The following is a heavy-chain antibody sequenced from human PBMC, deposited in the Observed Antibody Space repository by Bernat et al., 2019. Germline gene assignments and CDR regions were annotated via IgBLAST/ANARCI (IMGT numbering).Heavy chain of an antibody. V-gene: IGHV3-30-3*01. CDR3: ASPTGRYGLVRFHFDY. CDR1: GFTFSSYA. J-gene: IGHJ4*02. CDR2: ISYDGSNK. D-gene: IGHD3-16*01. Sequence: QVQLVESGGGVVQPGRSLRLSCAASGFTFSSYAMHWVRQAPGKGLEWVAVISYDGSNKYYADSVKGRFTISRDNSKNTLYLQMNSLRAEDTAVYYCASPTGRYGLVRFHFDYWGQGTLVTVSS.